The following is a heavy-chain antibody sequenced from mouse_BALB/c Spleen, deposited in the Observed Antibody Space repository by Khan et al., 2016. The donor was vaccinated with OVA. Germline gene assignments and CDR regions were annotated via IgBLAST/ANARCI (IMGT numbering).Heavy chain of an antibody. D-gene: IGHD1-1*01. Sequence: QVQLQQSGAELAKPGASVKMSCKASGYTFINYWILWVKQRPGQGLEWIGYINPSTGYTEYTQKFKDKATLTADKSSSTAYMQLSSLTSEDSAVYYCARSGLRWDFDYWGQGTTLTVSS. J-gene: IGHJ2*01. CDR1: GYTFINYW. V-gene: IGHV1-7*01. CDR3: ARSGLRWDFDY. CDR2: INPSTGYT.